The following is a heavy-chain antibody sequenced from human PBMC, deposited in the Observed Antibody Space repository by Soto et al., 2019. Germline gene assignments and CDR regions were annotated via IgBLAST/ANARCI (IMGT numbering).Heavy chain of an antibody. D-gene: IGHD4-17*01. CDR1: GFTFRNYW. V-gene: IGHV3-7*01. J-gene: IGHJ4*02. Sequence: GGSLRLSCAASGFTFRNYWMSWVRQAPGKGLEWAANIKEDGSERYYVDSLKGRVSISRDNARNSLILQMNSLRVEDTAVYYCAREYGDYAYFGYWGRGTLVTVSS. CDR3: AREYGDYAYFGY. CDR2: IKEDGSER.